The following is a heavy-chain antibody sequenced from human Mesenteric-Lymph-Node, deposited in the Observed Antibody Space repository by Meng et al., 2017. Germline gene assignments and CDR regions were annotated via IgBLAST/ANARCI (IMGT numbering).Heavy chain of an antibody. CDR2: IYHNGGN. CDR1: GGYIRTDLW. D-gene: IGHD5-24*01. CDR3: ARKTAVYNPFDD. V-gene: IGHV4-4*02. J-gene: IGHJ4*02. Sequence: QVCLHVMGTGLGQPSRTCSLTCVHFGGYIRTDLWRSSGLQAPGKALDWIARIYHNGGNNYNRPVKSRVSMSVDTSLNHISLRLSSVTAVDNAVSSCARKTAVYNPFDDWGQGTLVTVSS.